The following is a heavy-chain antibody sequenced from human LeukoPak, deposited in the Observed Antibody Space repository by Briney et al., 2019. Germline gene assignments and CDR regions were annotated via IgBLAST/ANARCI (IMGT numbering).Heavy chain of an antibody. CDR1: GGSFSGYY. D-gene: IGHD3-10*01. V-gene: IGHV4-34*01. Sequence: SETLSLTCAVYGGSFSGYYWSWTRQPPGKGLEWIGEINHSGSTNYNPSLKSRVTISVDTSKNQFSLNLTSVTAADTAVYYCARGVPDYYGSGRYYNGYYYYYYMHVWGKGTTVTISS. J-gene: IGHJ6*03. CDR3: ARGVPDYYGSGRYYNGYYYYYYMHV. CDR2: INHSGST.